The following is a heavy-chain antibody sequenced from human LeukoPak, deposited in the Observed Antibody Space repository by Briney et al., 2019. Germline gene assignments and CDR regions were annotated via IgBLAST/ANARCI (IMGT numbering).Heavy chain of an antibody. J-gene: IGHJ4*02. CDR1: GGSISSYY. CDR3: ARSVRDDILTGFDY. D-gene: IGHD3-9*01. V-gene: IGHV4-59*01. Sequence: SETLSLTCTVSGGSISSYYWSWIRQPPGKGLEWIGYIYYSGSTNYNPSLKSRVTISVDTSKNQFSLKLSSVTAADTAVYYCARSVRDDILTGFDYWGQGTLVTVSS. CDR2: IYYSGST.